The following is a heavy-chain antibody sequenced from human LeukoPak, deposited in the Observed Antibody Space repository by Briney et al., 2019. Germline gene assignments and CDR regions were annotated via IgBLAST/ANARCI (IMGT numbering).Heavy chain of an antibody. CDR1: GFTFSSFW. J-gene: IGHJ6*02. V-gene: IGHV3-74*01. CDR3: VREDTALPHFGMDV. CDR2: INSGGSET. Sequence: GGSLRLSCAASGFTFSSFWMHWVRQGPGKGLVWVSRINSGGSETTYADSVKGRFTLSRDNAKNTLYLQMNSLRAEDTAVYYCVREDTALPHFGMDVWGQGTTVTVSS. D-gene: IGHD5-18*01.